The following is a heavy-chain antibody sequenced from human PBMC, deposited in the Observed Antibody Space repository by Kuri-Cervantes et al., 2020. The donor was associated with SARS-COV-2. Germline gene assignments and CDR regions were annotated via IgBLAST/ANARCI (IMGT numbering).Heavy chain of an antibody. CDR2: ISSSSSTI. CDR1: GFTFSSYA. V-gene: IGHV3-48*02. Sequence: GESLKISCAASGFTFSSYAMSWVRQAPGKGLEWVSYISSSSSTIYYADSVKGRFTISRDNAKNSLYLQMNSLRDEDTAVYYCARGVPPPDYYYGMDVWGQGTTVTVSS. CDR3: ARGVPPPDYYYGMDV. J-gene: IGHJ6*02.